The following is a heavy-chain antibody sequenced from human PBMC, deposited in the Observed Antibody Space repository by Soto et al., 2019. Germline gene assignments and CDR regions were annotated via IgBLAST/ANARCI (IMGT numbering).Heavy chain of an antibody. CDR3: ARGPNYDILTGNYDGMDV. Sequence: GASVKVSCTASGYTFSSYGISWVRQAPGQGLEWMGWISAYNGNTNYAQKLQGRVTMTTDTSTSTAYMELRSLRSDDTAVYYCARGPNYDILTGNYDGMDVWGQGTTVTV. V-gene: IGHV1-18*01. J-gene: IGHJ6*02. CDR1: GYTFSSYG. CDR2: ISAYNGNT. D-gene: IGHD3-9*01.